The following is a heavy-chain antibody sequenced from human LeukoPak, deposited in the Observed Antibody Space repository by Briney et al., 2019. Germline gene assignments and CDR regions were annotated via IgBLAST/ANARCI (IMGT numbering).Heavy chain of an antibody. CDR2: IIPILGIA. CDR3: ARGQDSSSRYYFDY. Sequence: SVKVSCKASGGTFSSYAISWVRQAPGQGLEWMGRIIPILGIANYAQKFQGRVTITADKSTSTAYMELSSLRSEDTAVYYCARGQDSSSRYYFDYWGQGTLVTVSS. J-gene: IGHJ4*02. V-gene: IGHV1-69*04. D-gene: IGHD6-6*01. CDR1: GGTFSSYA.